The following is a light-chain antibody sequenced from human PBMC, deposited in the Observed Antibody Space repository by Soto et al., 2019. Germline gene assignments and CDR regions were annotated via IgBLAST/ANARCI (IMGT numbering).Light chain of an antibody. J-gene: IGKJ4*01. Sequence: EIVLTQFPATLSLSPGERAALSCRASLGVSRCLAWYQQKPGQAPRLLIYDASNRATGIPARFSGSGSGTDFTLAINSLEPEDFAVYYCQQRSSWPLTFGGGTKVEIK. CDR1: LGVSRC. CDR3: QQRSSWPLT. V-gene: IGKV3-11*01. CDR2: DAS.